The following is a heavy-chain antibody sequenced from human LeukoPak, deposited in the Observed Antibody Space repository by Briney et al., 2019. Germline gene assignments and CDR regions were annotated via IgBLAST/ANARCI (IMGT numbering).Heavy chain of an antibody. Sequence: ASVKVSCKASGGTFSSYAISWVRQAPGQGLEWMGGIIPIFGTANYAQKFQGRVTITTDESTSTAYMELSSLRSEDTAVYYCARDLIRKGIVVVVAAIAFDIWGQGTMVTVSS. CDR3: ARDLIRKGIVVVVAAIAFDI. CDR2: IIPIFGTA. V-gene: IGHV1-69*05. D-gene: IGHD2-15*01. J-gene: IGHJ3*02. CDR1: GGTFSSYA.